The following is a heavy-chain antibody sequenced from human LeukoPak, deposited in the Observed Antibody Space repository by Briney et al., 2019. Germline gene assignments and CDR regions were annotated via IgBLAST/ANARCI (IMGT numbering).Heavy chain of an antibody. Sequence: SETLSLTCAVYGGSFSGYYWSWIRQPPGKGLEWIGEINHSGGTNYNPSLKSRVTISVDTSKNQFSLKLSSVTAADTAVYYCARRSMSSGWYRPPHFDYWGQGTLVTVSS. V-gene: IGHV4-34*01. J-gene: IGHJ4*02. CDR3: ARRSMSSGWYRPPHFDY. CDR2: INHSGGT. D-gene: IGHD6-19*01. CDR1: GGSFSGYY.